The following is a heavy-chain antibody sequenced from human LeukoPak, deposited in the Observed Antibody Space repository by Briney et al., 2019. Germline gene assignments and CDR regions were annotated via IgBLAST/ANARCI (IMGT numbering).Heavy chain of an antibody. Sequence: PSETLSLTCTVSGGSISSYYWSWIRQPAGKGLEWIGRIYTSGSTNYNPSLKSRVTMSVDTSKNQFSLKLSSATAADTAVYYCARGTVVVPAAPSSIYYYYGMDVWGQGTTVTVSS. CDR3: ARGTVVVPAAPSSIYYYYGMDV. CDR1: GGSISSYY. D-gene: IGHD2-2*01. J-gene: IGHJ6*02. V-gene: IGHV4-4*07. CDR2: IYTSGST.